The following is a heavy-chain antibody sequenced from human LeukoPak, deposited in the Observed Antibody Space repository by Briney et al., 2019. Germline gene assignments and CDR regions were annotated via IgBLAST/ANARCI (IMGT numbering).Heavy chain of an antibody. CDR2: ISGSGGST. V-gene: IGHV3-23*01. J-gene: IGHJ4*02. CDR1: GFTFSNFA. Sequence: PGESLRLSCAASGFTFSNFAMSWVRQAPGKGLEWVSTISGSGGSTFYAASVKGRFTISRDDSKNTMYLQMNSLRAEDTAVYYCAIDLHDSSAPSGYWGQGTLVTVSS. D-gene: IGHD3-22*01. CDR3: AIDLHDSSAPSGY.